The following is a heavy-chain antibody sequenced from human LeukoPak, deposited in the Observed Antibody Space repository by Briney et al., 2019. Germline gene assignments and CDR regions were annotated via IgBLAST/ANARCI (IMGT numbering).Heavy chain of an antibody. D-gene: IGHD1-26*01. V-gene: IGHV3-23*01. CDR2: ISGTGGST. CDR1: GFTFSNYA. CDR3: AKDSPIGTYYHYNGMDV. Sequence: GGSRRLSCAASGFTFSNYAMSWVRQAPGKGLEWVSVISGTGGSTYYADSAKGRFTISRDNSKNTVYLQMNSLRAEDTAVYYCAKDSPIGTYYHYNGMDVWGQGSTVIVSS. J-gene: IGHJ6*02.